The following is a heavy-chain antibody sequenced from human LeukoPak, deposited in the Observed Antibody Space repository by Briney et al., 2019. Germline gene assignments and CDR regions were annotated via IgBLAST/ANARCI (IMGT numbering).Heavy chain of an antibody. CDR3: AREGGSSSATWFDP. V-gene: IGHV1-69*06. Sequence: SVKVSCKASGGTFSSYAISWVRQAPGPGLEWMGGIIPIFGTANYAQKFQGRVTITADKSTSTAYMELSSLRSEDTAVYYCAREGGSSSATWFDPWGQGTLVTVSS. J-gene: IGHJ5*02. CDR1: GGTFSSYA. D-gene: IGHD6-13*01. CDR2: IIPIFGTA.